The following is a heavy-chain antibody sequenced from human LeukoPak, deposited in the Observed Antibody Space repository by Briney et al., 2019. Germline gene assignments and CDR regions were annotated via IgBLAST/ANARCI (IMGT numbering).Heavy chain of an antibody. J-gene: IGHJ4*02. D-gene: IGHD2-21*01. CDR1: GGSFSGYY. CDR3: ARGSILWLKGYFDY. CDR2: INHSGST. V-gene: IGHV4-34*01. Sequence: SETLSLTCAVYGGSFSGYYWSWIRQPPGKGLEWIGEINHSGSTNYNPSLKSRVTISVDTSENQFSLKLSSVTAADTAVYYCARGSILWLKGYFDYWGQGTLVTVSS.